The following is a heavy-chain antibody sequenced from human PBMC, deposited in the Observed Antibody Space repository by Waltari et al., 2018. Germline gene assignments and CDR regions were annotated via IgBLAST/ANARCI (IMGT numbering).Heavy chain of an antibody. CDR1: GFTFIRSA. CDR2: MRGSGGST. D-gene: IGHD2-15*01. CDR3: AKGGVVGECSY. J-gene: IGHJ4*02. V-gene: IGHV3-23*01. Sequence: EVQLLESGGVLVQPGGSLRLSFAASGFTFIRSAVSCVRQAPGKGLEWVSAMRGSGGSTYYADSVKGRFTISRDNSKNTLYLQMNSLRAEDTAVYYCAKGGVVGECSYWGQGTLVTASS.